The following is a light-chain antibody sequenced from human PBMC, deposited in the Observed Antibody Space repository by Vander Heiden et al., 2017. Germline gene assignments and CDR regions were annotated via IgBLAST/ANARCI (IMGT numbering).Light chain of an antibody. V-gene: IGKV1-5*03. J-gene: IGKJ1*01. Sequence: DMQITHSPSTLSASVGDRVTITCRASQSISSWLDWYQQKPGKAPKLLIYTASSLESGVPSRFSGSGSGTEFTLTISSLQPDDFATYYCQQYNSYWPTFGQGTKVEIK. CDR3: QQYNSYWPT. CDR1: QSISSW. CDR2: TAS.